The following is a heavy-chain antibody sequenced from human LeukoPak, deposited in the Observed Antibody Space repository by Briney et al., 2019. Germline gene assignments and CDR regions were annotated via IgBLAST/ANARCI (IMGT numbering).Heavy chain of an antibody. Sequence: GGSLRLSCAASGFTFSSYWMHWVRQAPGKWLVWVSRINSDGSSTSYADSVKGRFTISRDNSKNTLYLQMNSLRAEDTAVYFCAKARTGIAVVSAIDYWGQGTLVSVSS. CDR2: INSDGSST. CDR1: GFTFSSYW. CDR3: AKARTGIAVVSAIDY. J-gene: IGHJ4*02. V-gene: IGHV3-74*01. D-gene: IGHD2-21*02.